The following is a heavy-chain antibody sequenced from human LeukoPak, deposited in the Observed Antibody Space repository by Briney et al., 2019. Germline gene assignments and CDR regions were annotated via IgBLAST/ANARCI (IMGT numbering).Heavy chain of an antibody. J-gene: IGHJ4*02. CDR2: INPDSGGT. CDR1: GYTFTGYY. V-gene: IGHV1-2*02. Sequence: ASVKVSCKASGYTFTGYYMHWVRQAPGQGLEWMGWINPDSGGTNYAQKFQERVTITRDMSTSTAYMELSSLRSEDTAVYYCAADLGGYSSFDYWGQGTLVTVSS. D-gene: IGHD4-23*01. CDR3: AADLGGYSSFDY.